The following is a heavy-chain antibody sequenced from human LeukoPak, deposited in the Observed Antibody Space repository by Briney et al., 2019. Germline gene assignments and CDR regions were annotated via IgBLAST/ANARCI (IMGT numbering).Heavy chain of an antibody. D-gene: IGHD5-24*01. V-gene: IGHV5-51*01. CDR3: AIINHPDGRVY. J-gene: IGHJ4*02. CDR2: IYAGNSDA. Sequence: GESLKISCQGFGYPFTTSWIGWVRQLPGKGLEWTAVIYAGNSDAKYSPSFQGQVSISTDRSISTAYLHWSSLKASDTAIYYCAIINHPDGRVYWGQGTLVTVSS. CDR1: GYPFTTSW.